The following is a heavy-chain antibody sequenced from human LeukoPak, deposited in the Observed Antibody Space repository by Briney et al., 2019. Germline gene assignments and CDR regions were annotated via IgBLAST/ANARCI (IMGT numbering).Heavy chain of an antibody. CDR3: ARVLAYCSSTSCHDY. J-gene: IGHJ4*02. CDR2: INPSGGST. D-gene: IGHD2-2*01. Sequence: ASVKVSCKASGYTFTSYYMHWVRQAPGQGLEWMGIINPSGGSTSYAQKFQGRVTMTRDTSTSTVYMELSSLRSEDTAVYYCARVLAYCSSTSCHDYWGQGTLVTVYS. CDR1: GYTFTSYY. V-gene: IGHV1-46*01.